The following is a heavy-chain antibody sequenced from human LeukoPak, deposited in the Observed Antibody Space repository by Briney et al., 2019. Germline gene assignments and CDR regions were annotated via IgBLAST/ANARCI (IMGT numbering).Heavy chain of an antibody. J-gene: IGHJ4*02. D-gene: IGHD3-10*01. CDR1: GYTFTSYG. CDR3: ARTVYGSGSYYYQYFDY. CDR2: ISAYNGNT. V-gene: IGHV1-18*01. Sequence: GASVKLSCKASGYTFTSYGISWVRQAPGQGLEWMGWISAYNGNTNYAQKLQGRVTMTTDTSTSTAYMELRSLRSDDTAVYYCARTVYGSGSYYYQYFDYWGQGTLVTVSS.